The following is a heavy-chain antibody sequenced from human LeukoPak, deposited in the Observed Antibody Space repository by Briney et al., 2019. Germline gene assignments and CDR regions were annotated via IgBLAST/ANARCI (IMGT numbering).Heavy chain of an antibody. J-gene: IGHJ6*02. CDR2: ISYDGSNK. CDR3: AKDTYGGDYAYYYYGMDV. Sequence: GRSLRLSCAASGFTFSSYGMHWVRQAPGKGLEWVAVISYDGSNKYYADSVKGRFTISRDNSKNTLYLQMNSLRAEDTAVYYCAKDTYGGDYAYYYYGMDVWGQGTTVTVSS. D-gene: IGHD4-17*01. V-gene: IGHV3-30*18. CDR1: GFTFSSYG.